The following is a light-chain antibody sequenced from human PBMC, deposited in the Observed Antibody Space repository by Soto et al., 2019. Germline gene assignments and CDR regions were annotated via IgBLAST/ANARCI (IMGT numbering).Light chain of an antibody. CDR2: VGTGGIVG. CDR1: SGYSNYK. J-gene: IGLJ2*01. CDR3: GADHGSGSNFVYE. Sequence: QLVLTQPPSASASLGASVTLTCTLSSGYSNYKVDWYQQRPGKGPRFVMRVGTGGIVGSKGEGIPDRFSVLGSGLNRSLTIKNIQEEDESDYHCGADHGSGSNFVYEIGGGTKLTVL. V-gene: IGLV9-49*03.